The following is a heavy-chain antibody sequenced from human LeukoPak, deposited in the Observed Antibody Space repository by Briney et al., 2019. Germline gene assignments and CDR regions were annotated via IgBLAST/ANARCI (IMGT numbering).Heavy chain of an antibody. CDR1: GYTFTGYY. CDR3: ARDFYGSGYPYYFDY. V-gene: IGHV1-2*02. J-gene: IGHJ4*02. Sequence: GASVKVSCKASGYTFTGYYMHWVRQAPGQGLEWMGWINPNSGGTNYAQKFQGRVTMTRDTSISTAYMELSRLRSDDTAVYYCARDFYGSGYPYYFDYWGQGTLVTVSS. D-gene: IGHD3-22*01. CDR2: INPNSGGT.